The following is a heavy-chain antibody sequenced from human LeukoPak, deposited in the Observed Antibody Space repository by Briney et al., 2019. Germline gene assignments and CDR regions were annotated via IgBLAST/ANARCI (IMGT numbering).Heavy chain of an antibody. V-gene: IGHV3-74*01. CDR1: GFIFRNFW. J-gene: IGHJ4*02. CDR3: ARARFLEWLLDY. CDR2: INNDGKLV. Sequence: QPGGSLRLSCSASGFIFRNFWMHWVRQAPGKGPVWVSRINNDGKLVTYADSVKGRFTISRDSAKDTVFLQMNSLRAEDTAVYYCARARFLEWLLDYWGQGTLVTVSS. D-gene: IGHD3-3*01.